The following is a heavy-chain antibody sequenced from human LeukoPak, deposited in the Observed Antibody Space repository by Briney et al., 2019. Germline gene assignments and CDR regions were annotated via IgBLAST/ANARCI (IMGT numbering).Heavy chain of an antibody. CDR2: INPNSGDT. CDR3: ARDYRKRVTGTGPGFDN. Sequence: GASVKVSCKASGYTFTGYSLHWVRQTPGQGLQWVGWINPNSGDTNYAQKFQGRVTMTRDTSITTAYMDLSRLRPDDTAVYYCARDYRKRVTGTGPGFDNWGQGTLVTVSS. CDR1: GYTFTGYS. V-gene: IGHV1-2*02. D-gene: IGHD1-1*01. J-gene: IGHJ3*02.